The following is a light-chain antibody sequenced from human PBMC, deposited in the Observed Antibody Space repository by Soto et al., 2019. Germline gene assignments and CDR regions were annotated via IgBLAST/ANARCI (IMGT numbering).Light chain of an antibody. Sequence: EVAMTKSPATLSLSPGERVRLFCRASQSVTNXLAWSQHNAGQVPRLIIFDASTRATGVTPRFSGSGSGTEFTLTISSLQSEEFAVYYCQQYNDWPTFTFGPGTKVDIK. V-gene: IGKV3-15*01. CDR1: QSVTNX. CDR2: DAS. J-gene: IGKJ3*01. CDR3: QQYNDWPTFT.